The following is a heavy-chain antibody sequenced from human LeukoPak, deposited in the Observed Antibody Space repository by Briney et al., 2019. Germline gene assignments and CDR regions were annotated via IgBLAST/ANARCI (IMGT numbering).Heavy chain of an antibody. J-gene: IGHJ4*01. CDR2: ITAYNGNR. CDR3: ARDNDKVVDH. D-gene: IGHD1-1*01. Sequence: GASVKVSCKTSGYTFSNYGISWVRRAPGQGLEWMGWITAYNGNRLYARRFQGRITLTTDTSTSTSYMELRSLEYDDTAIYYCARDNDKVVDHWGQGTLVTVSS. CDR1: GYTFSNYG. V-gene: IGHV1-18*01.